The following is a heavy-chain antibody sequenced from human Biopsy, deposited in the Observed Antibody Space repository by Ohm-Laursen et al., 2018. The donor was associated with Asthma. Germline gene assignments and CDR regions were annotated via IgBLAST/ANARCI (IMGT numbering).Heavy chain of an antibody. CDR1: GGSFSNFA. J-gene: IGHJ4*02. CDR2: ILTKFDIT. CDR3: ARSYDTDSYPVLVLDY. V-gene: IGHV1-69*04. D-gene: IGHD3-22*01. Sequence: GASVEVSCKASGGSFSNFAFSWVRQAPGHGLEWMGTILTKFDITSYAEKFQGRVTITADKSTSTTYMELSRLRSEDTAVYYCARSYDTDSYPVLVLDYWGQGTLVTVSS.